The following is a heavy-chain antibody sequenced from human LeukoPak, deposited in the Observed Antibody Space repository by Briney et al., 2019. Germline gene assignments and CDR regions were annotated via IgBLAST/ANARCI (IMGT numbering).Heavy chain of an antibody. CDR2: ISAYNGDT. CDR3: ARAGYCSGASCLHYFDY. CDR1: GYTFTGYY. D-gene: IGHD2-2*03. V-gene: IGHV1-18*04. Sequence: ASVKVSCKASGYTFTGYYIHWVRQAPGQGLEWMGWISAYNGDTNYAQKLQGRVTMTTDTSTSTAYMELRSLRSDDTAVYYCARAGYCSGASCLHYFDYWGQGTLVTVSS. J-gene: IGHJ4*02.